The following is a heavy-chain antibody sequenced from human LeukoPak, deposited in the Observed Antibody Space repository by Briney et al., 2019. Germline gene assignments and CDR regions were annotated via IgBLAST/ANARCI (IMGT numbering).Heavy chain of an antibody. V-gene: IGHV3-53*01. Sequence: GGSLRLSCEASGFTVSNNYMSWVRQAPGKGLEWVSVIYSGGSTYYADSVKGRFTISRDNSKNMMYLQVNSLRVEDTAVYYCARARDTTDFDYWGQGTLVTVSS. CDR1: GFTVSNNY. J-gene: IGHJ4*02. CDR3: ARARDTTDFDY. CDR2: IYSGGST. D-gene: IGHD4-17*01.